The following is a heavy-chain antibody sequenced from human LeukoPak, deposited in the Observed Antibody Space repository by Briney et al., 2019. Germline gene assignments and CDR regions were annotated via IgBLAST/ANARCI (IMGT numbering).Heavy chain of an antibody. CDR1: GYTFTGYY. CDR2: INPNSGGT. D-gene: IGHD2-15*01. CDR3: AREPYGYCSGGSCYFYGMDV. Sequence: ASVKVSCKASGYTFTGYYMHWVRRAPGQGLEWMRRINPNSGGTNYAQKLQGRVTMTRDTSISTAYMELSRLRSDDTGVYYCAREPYGYCSGGSCYFYGMDVWGQGSTFTVSS. V-gene: IGHV1-2*05. J-gene: IGHJ6*02.